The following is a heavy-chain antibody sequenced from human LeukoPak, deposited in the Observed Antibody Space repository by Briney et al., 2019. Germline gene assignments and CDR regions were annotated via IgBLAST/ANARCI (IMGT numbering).Heavy chain of an antibody. CDR3: ARRDGYTIDY. V-gene: IGHV4-39*07. J-gene: IGHJ4*02. D-gene: IGHD5-24*01. Sequence: SETLSLTCTVSGASISSSTYYWGWIRQPPGKGLEWIGTIYHNVKTYYNPSLKSRLTISVDTSKNQFSLKLNSVTAADTAVYYCARRDGYTIDYWGQGTLVTVSS. CDR2: IYHNVKT. CDR1: GASISSSTYY.